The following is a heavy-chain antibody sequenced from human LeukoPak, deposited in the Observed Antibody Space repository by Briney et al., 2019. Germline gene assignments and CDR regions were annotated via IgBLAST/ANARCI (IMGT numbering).Heavy chain of an antibody. J-gene: IGHJ4*02. Sequence: PSETLSLTCAVYGGSFSGYYWSWIRRPPRKGLEWIGEINHSGSTNYNPSLKSRVTISVDTSKNQFSLKLSSVTAADTAVYYCARSLVINEEWGQGTLVTVSS. V-gene: IGHV4-34*01. CDR1: GGSFSGYY. CDR3: ARSLVINEE. CDR2: INHSGST. D-gene: IGHD2/OR15-2a*01.